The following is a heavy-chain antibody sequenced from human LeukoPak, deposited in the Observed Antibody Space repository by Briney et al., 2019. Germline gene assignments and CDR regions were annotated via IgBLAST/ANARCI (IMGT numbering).Heavy chain of an antibody. CDR3: ARQNGIAARHFNY. Sequence: SETLSLTCAVSGYSISSGYYWGWIRQPPGKGLEWIGSIYHSGSTYYNPSLKSRVTISVDTSKNQFSLKLSSVTAADTAVYYCARQNGIAARHFNYWGQGTLVTVSS. CDR2: IYHSGST. CDR1: GYSISSGYY. V-gene: IGHV4-38-2*01. J-gene: IGHJ4*02. D-gene: IGHD6-6*01.